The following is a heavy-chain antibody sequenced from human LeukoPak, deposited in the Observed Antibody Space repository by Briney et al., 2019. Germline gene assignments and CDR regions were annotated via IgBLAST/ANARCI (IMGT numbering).Heavy chain of an antibody. D-gene: IGHD3-3*01. CDR3: ARDRYDFWSGTSFCFDY. CDR1: GFTFSSYA. J-gene: IGHJ4*02. V-gene: IGHV3-30-3*01. Sequence: GGSLRLSCAASGFTFSSYAMHWVRQAPGKGLEWVAVISYDGGNKYYADSVKGRFTISRDNSKNTLYLQMNSLRAEDTAVYYCARDRYDFWSGTSFCFDYWGQGTLVTVSS. CDR2: ISYDGGNK.